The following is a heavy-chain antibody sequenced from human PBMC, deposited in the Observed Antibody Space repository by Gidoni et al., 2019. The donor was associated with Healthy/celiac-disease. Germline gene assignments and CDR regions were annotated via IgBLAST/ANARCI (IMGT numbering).Heavy chain of an antibody. CDR1: GGSFSGYY. CDR2: INHSGST. CDR3: ARSKVRGVGWFDP. Sequence: QVQLQQWGAGLLKPSETLSFTCAVYGGSFSGYYWSWIRQPPGKGLEWIGEINHSGSTNYNPSLKSRVTISVDTSKNQFSLKLSSVTAADTAVYYCARSKVRGVGWFDPWGQGTLVTVSS. J-gene: IGHJ5*02. V-gene: IGHV4-34*01. D-gene: IGHD3-10*01.